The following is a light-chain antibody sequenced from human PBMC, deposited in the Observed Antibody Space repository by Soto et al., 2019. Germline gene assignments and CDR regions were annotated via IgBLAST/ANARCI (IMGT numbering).Light chain of an antibody. V-gene: IGLV1-40*01. CDR3: QSYDSSLSGVV. Sequence: QSVLTQPPSVSGAPGQRVTIFCTGSSSNIGAGYDVHWYQQLPGTAPKLLIYGNSNRPSGVPDRFSGSKSGTLASLAITGLQAEDEADYYCQSYDSSLSGVVFGAGTQLTVL. CDR1: SSNIGAGYD. J-gene: IGLJ2*01. CDR2: GNS.